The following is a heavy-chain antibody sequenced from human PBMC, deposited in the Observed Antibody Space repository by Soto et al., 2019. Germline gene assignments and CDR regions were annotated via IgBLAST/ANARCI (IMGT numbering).Heavy chain of an antibody. Sequence: SETLSLTCTVSGGSISSSSYYWGWIRQPPGKGLEWIGSIYYSGSTYYNPSLKSRVTISVDTSKNQFSLKLNSVTAADTAVYYCAGTYSKFGVNYYYYYGMDVWGQGTTVTVSS. J-gene: IGHJ6*02. CDR3: AGTYSKFGVNYYYYYGMDV. CDR2: IYYSGST. D-gene: IGHD4-4*01. V-gene: IGHV4-39*01. CDR1: GGSISSSSYY.